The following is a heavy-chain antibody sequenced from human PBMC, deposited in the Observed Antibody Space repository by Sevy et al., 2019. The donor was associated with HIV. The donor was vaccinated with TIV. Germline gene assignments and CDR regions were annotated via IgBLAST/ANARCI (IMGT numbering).Heavy chain of an antibody. CDR1: GFTFSSYA. D-gene: IGHD3-10*01. V-gene: IGHV3-23*01. J-gene: IGHJ4*02. Sequence: GGSLRLSCAASGFTFSSYAMSWVRQAPGKGLEWVSAISGGGGTTYYADSVKGRFTISRDNSKNSLYLQMSSLRAEDTAVYYCARVLGTYGSASFDYWGQGTLVTVSS. CDR2: ISGGGGTT. CDR3: ARVLGTYGSASFDY.